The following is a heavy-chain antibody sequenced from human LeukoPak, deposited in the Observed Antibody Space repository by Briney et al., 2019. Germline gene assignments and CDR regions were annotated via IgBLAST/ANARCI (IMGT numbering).Heavy chain of an antibody. V-gene: IGHV3-30*03. CDR3: ARHSSGWYISSEIDY. CDR2: ISYDGSNK. D-gene: IGHD6-19*01. Sequence: GGSLRLSCAASGFTFSSYGMHWVRQAPGKGLEWVAVISYDGSNKYYADSVKGRFTISRDNSKNTLYLQVNSLRAEDTAVYYCARHSSGWYISSEIDYWGQGTLVTVSS. CDR1: GFTFSSYG. J-gene: IGHJ4*02.